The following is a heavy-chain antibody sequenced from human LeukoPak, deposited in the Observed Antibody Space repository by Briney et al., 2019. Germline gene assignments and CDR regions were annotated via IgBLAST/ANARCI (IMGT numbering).Heavy chain of an antibody. Sequence: SETLSLTCTVSGASVSSGSYFWSWIRQPPEKGLEWIGYIYYTGSTNYNPSLKSRVTISVDTSKNQFSLKLSSVTAADTAVYYCAREVSSTSTCIDYWGQGTLVSVSS. J-gene: IGHJ4*02. CDR1: GASVSSGSYF. D-gene: IGHD6-13*01. CDR3: AREVSSTSTCIDY. CDR2: IYYTGST. V-gene: IGHV4-61*01.